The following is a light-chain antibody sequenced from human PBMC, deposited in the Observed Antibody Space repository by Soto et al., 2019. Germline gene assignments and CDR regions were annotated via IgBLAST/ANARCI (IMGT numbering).Light chain of an antibody. J-gene: IGKJ1*01. CDR1: QSVLYSSNNRDS. V-gene: IGKV4-1*01. CDR3: QQYHHWWT. Sequence: DIVMTQSPDSLAVSLGERATINCKSSQSVLYSSNNRDSLAWYQQKPGLPPKLLIYWASIRASGVPDRFSGGGSGTDFTLTISSLQSEDFAVYYCQQYHHWWTFGQGTKVDIK. CDR2: WAS.